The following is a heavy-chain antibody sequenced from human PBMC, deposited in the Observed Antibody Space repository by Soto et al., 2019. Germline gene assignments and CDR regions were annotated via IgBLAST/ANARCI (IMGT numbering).Heavy chain of an antibody. V-gene: IGHV4-61*01. CDR3: AIVVSSYFDLLDLFSF. D-gene: IGHD3-9*01. J-gene: IGHJ4*02. CDR2: IYYSGTT. Sequence: SKNPYLTCTVSGESLNSGSYYCSWIRQPPGKGLEWLGYIYYSGTTKYNPSLTSRVTLSVDMSKNQFSLKLNSVTAADSAVYFCAIVVSSYFDLLDLFSFCGQGLLVIGSS. CDR1: GESLNSGSYY.